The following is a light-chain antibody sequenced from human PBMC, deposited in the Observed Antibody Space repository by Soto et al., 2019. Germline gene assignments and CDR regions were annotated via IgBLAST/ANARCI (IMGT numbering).Light chain of an antibody. J-gene: IGLJ1*01. CDR2: EVS. CDR1: SSDVGGYNY. Sequence: QSALTQPPSASGSPGQSVTISCTGTSSDVGGYNYVSWYQQHPGKAPKLMIYEVSNRPSGVSNRFSGSKSGNTASLTISGLQAEDEADYYCSSYTSSSYYVFGTGTQLTVL. CDR3: SSYTSSSYYV. V-gene: IGLV2-14*01.